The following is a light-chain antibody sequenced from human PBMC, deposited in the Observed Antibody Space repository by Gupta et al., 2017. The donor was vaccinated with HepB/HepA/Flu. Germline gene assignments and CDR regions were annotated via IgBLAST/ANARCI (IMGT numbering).Light chain of an antibody. CDR2: AAS. J-gene: IGKJ1*01. CDR1: QSISNF. V-gene: IGKV1-39*01. CDR3: QQSYGTPRT. Sequence: DIQMTQSPSSLSASVGDRVTIACRASQSISNFLNWYQQKPGKAPNLLIYAASSLQGGVPSRFSGSGSGTDFTLTISNLQPEDFATYYCQQSYGTPRTFGQGTRVEIK.